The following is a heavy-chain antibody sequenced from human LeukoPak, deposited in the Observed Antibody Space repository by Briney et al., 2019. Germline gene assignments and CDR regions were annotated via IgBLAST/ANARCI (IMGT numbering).Heavy chain of an antibody. J-gene: IGHJ4*02. V-gene: IGHV4-39*01. CDR3: ARRGPPTVSRLDFDY. Sequence: PSETLSLTCTVSGGSMSSSSYYWGWIRRPPGKGLEWIGSIYYSGSTYYNPSLKSRVTISVDTSKNQFSLKLSSVTAADTAVYYCARRGPPTVSRLDFDYWGQGTLVTVSS. D-gene: IGHD5/OR15-5a*01. CDR1: GGSMSSSSYY. CDR2: IYYSGST.